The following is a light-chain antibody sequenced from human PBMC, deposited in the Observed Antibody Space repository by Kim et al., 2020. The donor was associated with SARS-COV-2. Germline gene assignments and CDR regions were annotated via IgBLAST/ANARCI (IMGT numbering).Light chain of an antibody. Sequence: EPASISCRSSQSLLHSNGYNYLDWYLQKPGQSPQLLIYLGSNRASGVPDRFSGSGSGTDFTLKISRVEAEDAGVYYCMQALQTPYTFGQGTKLEI. J-gene: IGKJ2*01. V-gene: IGKV2-28*01. CDR1: QSLLHSNGYNY. CDR2: LGS. CDR3: MQALQTPYT.